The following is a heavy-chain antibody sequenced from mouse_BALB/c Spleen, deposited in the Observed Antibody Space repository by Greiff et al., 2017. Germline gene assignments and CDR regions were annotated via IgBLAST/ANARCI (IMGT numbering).Heavy chain of an antibody. D-gene: IGHD4-1*01. CDR1: GFSLTSYG. V-gene: IGHV2-2*02. CDR3: ARIGTGTGFAY. Sequence: QVQLKQSGPGLVQPSQSLSITCTVSGFSLTSYGVHWVRQSPGKGLEWLGVIWSGGSTDYNAAFISRLSISKDNSKSQVFFKMNSLQANDTAIYYCARIGTGTGFAYWGQGRLVTVSA. CDR2: IWSGGST. J-gene: IGHJ3*01.